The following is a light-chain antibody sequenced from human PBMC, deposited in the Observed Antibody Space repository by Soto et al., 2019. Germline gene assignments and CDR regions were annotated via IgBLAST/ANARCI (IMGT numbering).Light chain of an antibody. CDR1: SSDIGTYKY. J-gene: IGLJ1*01. V-gene: IGLV2-14*01. CDR2: EVS. Sequence: QSALTQPASVSGSPGQSVAIACTGTSSDIGTYKYVSWYQQHPGKAPKLMIYEVSNRPSGVSDRFSGSKSGNTASLTISGLQPEDEADYYCISYTSGTTLYVFGTGTKVPS. CDR3: ISYTSGTTLYV.